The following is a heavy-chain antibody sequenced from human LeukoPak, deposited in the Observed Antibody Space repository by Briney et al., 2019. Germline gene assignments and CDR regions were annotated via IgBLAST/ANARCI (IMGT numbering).Heavy chain of an antibody. J-gene: IGHJ4*02. CDR1: GVSISSYY. CDR2: IYYSGST. D-gene: IGHD6-25*01. Sequence: SETLSLTCTASGVSISSYYWSWIRQPPGKGLEWIGYIYYSGSTNYNPSLKSRVTISVDTSKNQFSLKLSSVTAADTAVYYCARGRYSSERLSEFDYWGQGTLVTVSS. CDR3: ARGRYSSERLSEFDY. V-gene: IGHV4-59*01.